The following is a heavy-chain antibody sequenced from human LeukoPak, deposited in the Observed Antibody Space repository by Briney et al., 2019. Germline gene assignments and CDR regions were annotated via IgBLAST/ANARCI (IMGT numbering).Heavy chain of an antibody. V-gene: IGHV3-33*01. J-gene: IGHJ6*02. Sequence: PGGSLRLSCAASGFTFSNVGMHSVRQAPGRGLEWVAVIWHDGSDKYYADSVKGRFTISRDNSKNTLYLQVNSLRAEDTAVYYCARDPGMGIWNGLGVWGQGTTVTVSS. D-gene: IGHD2-15*01. CDR1: GFTFSNVG. CDR2: IWHDGSDK. CDR3: ARDPGMGIWNGLGV.